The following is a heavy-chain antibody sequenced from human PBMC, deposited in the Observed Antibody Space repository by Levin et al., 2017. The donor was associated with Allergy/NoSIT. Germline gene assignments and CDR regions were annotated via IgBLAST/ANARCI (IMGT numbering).Heavy chain of an antibody. CDR1: GFTFSSYS. CDR2: ISSSSSTI. Sequence: PGGSLRLSCAASGFTFSSYSMNWVRQAPGKGLEWVSYISSSSSTIYYADSVKGRFTISRDNAKNSLYLQMNSLRAEDTAVYYCARASRTTGTTGVPTFDYWGQGTLVTVSS. J-gene: IGHJ4*02. V-gene: IGHV3-48*01. D-gene: IGHD1-1*01. CDR3: ARASRTTGTTGVPTFDY.